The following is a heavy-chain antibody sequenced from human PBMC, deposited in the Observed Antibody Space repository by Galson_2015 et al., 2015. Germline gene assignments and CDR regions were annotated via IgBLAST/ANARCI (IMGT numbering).Heavy chain of an antibody. Sequence: SLRLSCAASGFTFNSYGMHWVRRAPGKGLEWVAVIWYDGSNKYYGDSVKGRFSISRDNSKDTLFLQMSSLRVEDVAVYYCARDSARFCSSANCYGSIDHWGRGTLVTVSS. J-gene: IGHJ5*02. CDR1: GFTFNSYG. CDR2: IWYDGSNK. CDR3: ARDSARFCSSANCYGSIDH. D-gene: IGHD2-2*01. V-gene: IGHV3-33*01.